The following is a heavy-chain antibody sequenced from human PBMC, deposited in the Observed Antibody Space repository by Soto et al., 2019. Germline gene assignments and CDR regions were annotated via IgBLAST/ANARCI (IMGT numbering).Heavy chain of an antibody. CDR2: IRSKAYGGTT. D-gene: IGHD3-10*01. CDR1: GFTFGDYA. V-gene: IGHV3-49*03. CDR3: TRGALLWFGELLSDDAFDI. Sequence: PGGSLRLSCTASGFTFGDYAMSWFRQAPGKGLEWVGFIRSKAYGGTTEYAASVKGRFTISRDDSKSIAYLQMNSLKTEDTAVYYCTRGALLWFGELLSDDAFDIWGQGTMVTVSS. J-gene: IGHJ3*02.